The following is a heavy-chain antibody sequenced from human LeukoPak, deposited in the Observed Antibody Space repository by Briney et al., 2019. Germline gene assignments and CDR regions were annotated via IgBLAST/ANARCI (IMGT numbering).Heavy chain of an antibody. Sequence: GGSLRLSCAASGFTFSSYWMHWVRQAPGKGLVWVSRINSDGSSTSYADSVKGRFTISRDTSKNTLFLQMDTLRVEDTAVYYCAKEEVPNDYWGQGTLVTVSS. D-gene: IGHD2-2*01. CDR1: GFTFSSYW. V-gene: IGHV3-74*01. CDR3: AKEEVPNDY. J-gene: IGHJ4*02. CDR2: INSDGSST.